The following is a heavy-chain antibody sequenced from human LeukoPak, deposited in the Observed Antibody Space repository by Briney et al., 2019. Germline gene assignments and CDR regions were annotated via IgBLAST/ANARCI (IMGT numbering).Heavy chain of an antibody. Sequence: SETLSLTCTVSGGSISNSGYFWGWIRQSPGKGLEWIGNIYYSGITYYNPSLRCRVTVPVDTSKNQFSLRLSSVTAADTAVFYCARLESYSSYFDYWGQGILVTVSS. CDR1: GGSISNSGYF. CDR2: IYYSGIT. D-gene: IGHD6-13*01. J-gene: IGHJ4*02. CDR3: ARLESYSSYFDY. V-gene: IGHV4-39*01.